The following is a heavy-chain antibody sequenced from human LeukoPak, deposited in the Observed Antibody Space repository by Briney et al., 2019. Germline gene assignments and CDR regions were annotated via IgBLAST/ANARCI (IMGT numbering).Heavy chain of an antibody. Sequence: ASVKVSCKASSYTFTSYGISWVRQAPGQGLEWMGLISAYNGNTNYAQKLQGRVTMTTDTSTSTAYMELRSLRSDDTAVYYCARDLLLWFGGRGGRLPDYWGQGTLVTVSS. CDR2: ISAYNGNT. D-gene: IGHD3-10*01. CDR1: SYTFTSYG. J-gene: IGHJ4*02. CDR3: ARDLLLWFGGRGGRLPDY. V-gene: IGHV1-18*01.